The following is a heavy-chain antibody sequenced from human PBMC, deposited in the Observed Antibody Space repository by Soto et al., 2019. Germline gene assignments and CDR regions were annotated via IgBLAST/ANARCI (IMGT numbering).Heavy chain of an antibody. D-gene: IGHD3-3*01. V-gene: IGHV3-30*18. CDR3: AKDRTIFGVVYVYDY. Sequence: GGSLRLSCAASGFTFSSYGMHWVRQAPGKGLEWVAVISYDGSNKYYADSVKGRFTISRDNSKNTLYLQMNSLRAEDTAVYYCAKDRTIFGVVYVYDYWGQGTLVTVSS. J-gene: IGHJ4*02. CDR2: ISYDGSNK. CDR1: GFTFSSYG.